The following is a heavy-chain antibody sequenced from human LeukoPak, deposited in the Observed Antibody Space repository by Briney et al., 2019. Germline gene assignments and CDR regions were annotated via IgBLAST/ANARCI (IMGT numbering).Heavy chain of an antibody. CDR2: TIPIFGTA. D-gene: IGHD2-2*01. Sequence: SVKVSCKASGGTFSSYAISWVRQAPGQGLEWMGGTIPIFGTANYAQKFQGRDTITTDESTSTAYMELSSLRSEDTAVYYCAREGDCSSTSCYHTHFDYWGQGTLVTVSS. CDR3: AREGDCSSTSCYHTHFDY. J-gene: IGHJ4*02. CDR1: GGTFSSYA. V-gene: IGHV1-69*05.